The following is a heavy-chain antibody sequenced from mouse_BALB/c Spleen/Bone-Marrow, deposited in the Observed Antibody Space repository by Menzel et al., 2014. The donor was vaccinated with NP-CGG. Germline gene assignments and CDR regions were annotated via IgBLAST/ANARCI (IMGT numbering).Heavy chain of an antibody. V-gene: IGHV5-17*02. CDR3: ARKGAMITHYYAMDY. Sequence: EAQGVESGGGLVQPGGSRKLSCAASGFTFSSSGMHWVRQAPEKGLEWVAYISNGSSTIYYADTVKGRFTISRDNPKNTLFLQMTSLRSEDTAMYYCARKGAMITHYYAMDYWGQGTSVTVSS. CDR2: ISNGSSTI. J-gene: IGHJ4*01. CDR1: GFTFSSSG. D-gene: IGHD2-4*01.